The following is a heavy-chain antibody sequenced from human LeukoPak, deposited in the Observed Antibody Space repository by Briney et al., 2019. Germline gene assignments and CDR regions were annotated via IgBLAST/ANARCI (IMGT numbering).Heavy chain of an antibody. CDR1: GDSISSSYYY. CDR2: MFYSGST. Sequence: KSSETLSLTCTVSGDSISSSYYYWGWIRQPPGRGLERIGSMFYSGSTYYNPPLTSGVTISVDTSKNQFSLKLSSVTAADTAVYYCARTERGRSLNCSGGSCSLSVHYYYMDVWGKGTTVTISS. D-gene: IGHD2-15*01. J-gene: IGHJ6*03. CDR3: ARTERGRSLNCSGGSCSLSVHYYYMDV. V-gene: IGHV4-39*07.